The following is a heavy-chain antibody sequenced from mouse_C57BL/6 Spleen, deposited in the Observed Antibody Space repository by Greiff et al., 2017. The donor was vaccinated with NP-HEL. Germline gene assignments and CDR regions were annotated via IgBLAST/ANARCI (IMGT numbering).Heavy chain of an antibody. CDR1: GYTFTSYW. V-gene: IGHV1-55*01. J-gene: IGHJ1*03. D-gene: IGHD2-5*01. CDR3: ARGAYYSNYEGYFDV. Sequence: QVQLQQSGAELVKPGASVKMSCKASGYTFTSYWITWVKQRPGQGLAWIGDIYPGSGSTNYNEKFKSKATLTVDTSSSTAYMQLSSLTSEDSAVYYCARGAYYSNYEGYFDVWGTGTTVTVSS. CDR2: IYPGSGST.